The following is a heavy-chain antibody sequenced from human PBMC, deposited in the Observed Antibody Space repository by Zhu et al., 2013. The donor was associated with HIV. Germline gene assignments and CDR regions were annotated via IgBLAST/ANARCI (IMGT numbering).Heavy chain of an antibody. D-gene: IGHD6-13*01. CDR2: VNPNSGGT. V-gene: IGHV1-2*02. CDR1: AYTFTGHY. CDR3: ARSVRSRLAAAGQGWFDP. Sequence: QVQLMQSGAEVKKPGASVNISCKASAYTFTGHYLHWVRQAPGQGLEWVGWVNPNSGGTNYAQNFQGRVTMTRDTSTNTAHMELRRLRSDDTAVYYCARSVRSRLAAAGQGWFDPWGQGTLVTVSS. J-gene: IGHJ5*02.